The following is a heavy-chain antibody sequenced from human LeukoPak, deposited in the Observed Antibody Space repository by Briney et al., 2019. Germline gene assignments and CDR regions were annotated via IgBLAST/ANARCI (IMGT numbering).Heavy chain of an antibody. CDR1: GDSINNYF. J-gene: IGHJ3*02. D-gene: IGHD3-3*01. V-gene: IGHV4-59*01. CDR3: ARGLRSLTRMDGFDI. Sequence: SETLSPTCTVSGDSINNYFWAWIRQPPGKGLEWIGYIYYSGTTYYNPSLKSRVTISIDSSRTQFSLKLSSVTAADTAVYYCARGLRSLTRMDGFDIWGQGTMVTVSS. CDR2: IYYSGTT.